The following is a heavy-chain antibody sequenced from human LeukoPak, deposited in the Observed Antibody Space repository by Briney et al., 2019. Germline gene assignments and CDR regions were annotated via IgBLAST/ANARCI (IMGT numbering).Heavy chain of an antibody. Sequence: SETLSLICSVSGRPISGHYWNWIRQPPGRGLEWIAYIHYSGSTDYNPSLKSRVTISVDTSKNQFSLRLRSVTAADTAVCYCARLIHGRVVTAIEHWGQGVLVTVSS. D-gene: IGHD2-21*02. CDR1: GRPISGHY. CDR3: ARLIHGRVVTAIEH. V-gene: IGHV4-59*11. CDR2: IHYSGST. J-gene: IGHJ4*02.